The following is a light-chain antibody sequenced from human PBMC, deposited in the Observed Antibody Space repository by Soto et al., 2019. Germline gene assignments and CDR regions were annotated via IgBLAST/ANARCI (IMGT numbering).Light chain of an antibody. CDR3: QQYDNWLGT. Sequence: EMVMTQSPATLSVSPGERATLSCRASQSVDSNLAWYQQTPGQAPRLLIYGASTRATGIPARFSGSGSGTEFTLTIGSLQSEDFAVYYCQQYDNWLGTFGQGTKVDIK. V-gene: IGKV3D-15*01. CDR2: GAS. CDR1: QSVDSN. J-gene: IGKJ1*01.